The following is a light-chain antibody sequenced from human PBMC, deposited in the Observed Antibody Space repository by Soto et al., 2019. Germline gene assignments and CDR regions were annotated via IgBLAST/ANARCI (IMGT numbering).Light chain of an antibody. V-gene: IGLV1-40*01. CDR1: SSNIGAGYD. Sequence: QSVLTQPPSVSGAPGQRVTISCTGSSSNIGAGYDVHWYQQLPGTAPKLLIYGNSNRPSGVPDRFSGSKSGTSASLAITGLQAEDEADYCCQSYDSSLSLYVFGTGTKLTVL. CDR3: QSYDSSLSLYV. J-gene: IGLJ1*01. CDR2: GNS.